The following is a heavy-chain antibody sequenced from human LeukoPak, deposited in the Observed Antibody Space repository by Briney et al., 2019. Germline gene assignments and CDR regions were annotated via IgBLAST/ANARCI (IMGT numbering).Heavy chain of an antibody. CDR1: GGSFSGYY. Sequence: PSEALSLTCAVYGGSFSGYYWSWIRQPPGKGLEWIGEINHSGSTNYNPSLKSRVTISVDTSKNQFSLKLSSVTAADTAVYYCARGASYYDFWSGYYGFEPHQASFDYWGQGTLVTVSS. J-gene: IGHJ4*02. CDR3: ARGASYYDFWSGYYGFEPHQASFDY. CDR2: INHSGST. D-gene: IGHD3-3*01. V-gene: IGHV4-34*01.